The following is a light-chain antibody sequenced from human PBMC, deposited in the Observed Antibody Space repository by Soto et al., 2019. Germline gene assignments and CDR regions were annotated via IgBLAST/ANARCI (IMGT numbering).Light chain of an antibody. Sequence: EIVLTQSPATLSLSPGEGATLSCRASQTISTILGGYQQKPGQAPRLLFYDASNRATGVPARFSVSGSGTDFTLTISSLQPEDFAVYYCQQKSAWPLTFGGGTKVEIK. CDR2: DAS. V-gene: IGKV3-11*01. J-gene: IGKJ4*01. CDR1: QTISTI. CDR3: QQKSAWPLT.